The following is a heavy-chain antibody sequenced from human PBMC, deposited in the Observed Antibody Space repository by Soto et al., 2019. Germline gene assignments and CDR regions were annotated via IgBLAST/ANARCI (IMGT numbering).Heavy chain of an antibody. D-gene: IGHD3-3*01. CDR3: ARHFNDFWSGSYFDY. J-gene: IGHJ4*02. CDR2: IYYSGST. CDR1: GGSISSYD. V-gene: IGHV4-59*08. Sequence: SETLSLTCTVAGGSISSYDWSWIRQPPGKGLEWIGYIYYSGSTNYNPSLKSRVTISVDTSKNQFSLKLSSVTAADTAVYYCARHFNDFWSGSYFDYWGQGTLVTVSS.